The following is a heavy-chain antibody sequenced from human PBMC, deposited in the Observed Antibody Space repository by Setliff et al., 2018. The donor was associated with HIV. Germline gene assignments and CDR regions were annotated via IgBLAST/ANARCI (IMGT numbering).Heavy chain of an antibody. Sequence: PSETLSLTCTISGGSISSYFWSWIRQPPGKVPEWIGYISYSGSTNYNPSLQSRVTISLDTSKNQFSLKLSSVTAADTAVYYCARQVGDDYGGYDLWDYYFDLWGQGTLVTVSS. CDR2: ISYSGST. J-gene: IGHJ4*02. D-gene: IGHD4-17*01. V-gene: IGHV4-59*01. CDR3: ARQVGDDYGGYDLWDYYFDL. CDR1: GGSISSYF.